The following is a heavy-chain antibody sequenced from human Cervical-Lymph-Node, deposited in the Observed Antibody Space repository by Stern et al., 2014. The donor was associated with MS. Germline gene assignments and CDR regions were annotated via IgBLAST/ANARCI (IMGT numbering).Heavy chain of an antibody. CDR1: GFTFSSYG. J-gene: IGHJ4*02. V-gene: IGHV3-33*01. D-gene: IGHD6-13*01. Sequence: VQLEESGGGVVQPGRSLRLSCAASGFTFSSYGMHWVRQAPGQGLEWVAVIWYDGSNTYYADSVQGRFTITRDNSTNTLYLQMNSLRAEDTAVYYCARNIAAASAAYWDYWGQGTLVTVSS. CDR2: IWYDGSNT. CDR3: ARNIAAASAAYWDY.